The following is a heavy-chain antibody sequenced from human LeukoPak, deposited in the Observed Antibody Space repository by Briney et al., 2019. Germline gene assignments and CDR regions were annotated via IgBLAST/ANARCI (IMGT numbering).Heavy chain of an antibody. Sequence: SETLSLTCTVSGGSTSSSSYYWGWIRQPPGKGLEWIGSIYYSGSTYYNPSLKSRVTISVDTSKNQFSLKLSSVTAADTAVYYCARQGGIPGGLDPWGQGTLVTVSS. V-gene: IGHV4-39*01. CDR3: ARQGGIPGGLDP. CDR1: GGSTSSSSYY. D-gene: IGHD1-26*01. J-gene: IGHJ5*02. CDR2: IYYSGST.